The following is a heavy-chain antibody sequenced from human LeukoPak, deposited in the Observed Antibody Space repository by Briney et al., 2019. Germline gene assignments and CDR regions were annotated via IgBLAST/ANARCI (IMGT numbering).Heavy chain of an antibody. V-gene: IGHV1-69*01. CDR3: ASAVGDSSGYYVYFDY. Sequence: GASVKVSRKASGGTFSSYAISWVRQAPGQGLEWMGGIIPIFGTANYAQKFQGRVTITADESTSTAYMELSSLRSEDTAVYYCASAVGDSSGYYVYFDYWGQGTLVTVSS. CDR2: IIPIFGTA. J-gene: IGHJ4*02. CDR1: GGTFSSYA. D-gene: IGHD3-22*01.